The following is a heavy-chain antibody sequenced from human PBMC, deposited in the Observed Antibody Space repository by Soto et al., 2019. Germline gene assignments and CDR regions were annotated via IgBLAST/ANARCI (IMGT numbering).Heavy chain of an antibody. CDR3: ARGEDRGYFDWLPLDY. D-gene: IGHD3-9*01. CDR2: IYYSGST. CDR1: GGSISSSSYY. Sequence: QLQLQESGPGLVKPSETLSLTCTVSGGSISSSSYYWGWIRQPPGKGLEWIGSIYYSGSTYYNPSLKSRVTISVDTSKNQFSLKLSSVTAADTAVYYCARGEDRGYFDWLPLDYWGQGTLVTVSS. J-gene: IGHJ4*02. V-gene: IGHV4-39*01.